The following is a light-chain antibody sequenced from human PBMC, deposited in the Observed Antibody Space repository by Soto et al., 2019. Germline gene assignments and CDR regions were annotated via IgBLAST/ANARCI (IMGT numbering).Light chain of an antibody. V-gene: IGKV1-39*01. CDR2: AAS. J-gene: IGKJ2*01. CDR3: LQTYSAPYT. CDR1: QSISSS. Sequence: DIQMTQSPSSLSASVGDRVTITCRASQSISSSLNWYQQKLGKAPKLLIYAASSLQTVVPSRFSGSGYGTDFTLTISSLQPEDFATYYCLQTYSAPYTFGQGTKLEIK.